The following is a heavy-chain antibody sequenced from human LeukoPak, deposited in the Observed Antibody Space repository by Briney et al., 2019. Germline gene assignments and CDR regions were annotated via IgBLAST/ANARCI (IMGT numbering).Heavy chain of an antibody. D-gene: IGHD6-13*01. CDR1: GGSISSGSYY. CDR2: IYTSGST. CDR3: AREARIAAAAGHAFDI. Sequence: SETLSLTCTVSGGSISSGSYYWSWIRQPAGKGLEWIGRIYTSGSTNYNPSLKSRVTMSVDTSKNQFSLKLSSVTAADTAVYYCAREARIAAAAGHAFDIWGQGTMVTVSS. J-gene: IGHJ3*02. V-gene: IGHV4-61*02.